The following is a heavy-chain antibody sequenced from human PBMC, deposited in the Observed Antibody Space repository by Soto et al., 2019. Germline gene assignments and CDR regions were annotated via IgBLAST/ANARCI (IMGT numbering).Heavy chain of an antibody. Sequence: QFQLVQSGAEVKKPGASVKVSCKASGYTFTSYGISWVRQAPGQGLEWMGWISAYNGNTNYAQKLQGRVTMTIDTSTSTAYMELRSLRSDDTAVYYCARSRGLWQQLVQGGDYWGQGTLVTVSS. V-gene: IGHV1-18*04. CDR1: GYTFTSYG. D-gene: IGHD6-13*01. CDR3: ARSRGLWQQLVQGGDY. CDR2: ISAYNGNT. J-gene: IGHJ4*02.